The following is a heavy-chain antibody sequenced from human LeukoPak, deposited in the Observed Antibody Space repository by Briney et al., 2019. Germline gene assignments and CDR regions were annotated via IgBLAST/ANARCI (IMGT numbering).Heavy chain of an antibody. Sequence: PSETLSLICTVSGGSISSSPDYWGWIRQPPGKGLEWIGNIFYSGNTYYNPSLRSRAIISLDTSNNQFSLKLSSVTAADTAVYYCGWSDYYYYMDVWGKGTTVTVSS. V-gene: IGHV4-39*07. CDR1: GGSISSSPDY. CDR3: GWSDYYYYMDV. CDR2: IFYSGNT. D-gene: IGHD2-15*01. J-gene: IGHJ6*03.